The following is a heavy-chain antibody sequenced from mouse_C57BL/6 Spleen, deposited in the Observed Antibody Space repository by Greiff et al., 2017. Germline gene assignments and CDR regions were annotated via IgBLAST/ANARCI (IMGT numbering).Heavy chain of an antibody. V-gene: IGHV1-54*01. CDR1: GYAFTNYL. CDR2: INPGSGGT. Sequence: VQLQQSGAELVRPGTSVKVSCKASGYAFTNYLIEWVKQRPGQGLEWIGVINPGSGGTNYNEKFKGKATLTADKSSSTAYMQLSSLTSEASAVYFCARFYDGPFDYWGQGTTLTVSS. J-gene: IGHJ2*01. CDR3: ARFYDGPFDY. D-gene: IGHD2-12*01.